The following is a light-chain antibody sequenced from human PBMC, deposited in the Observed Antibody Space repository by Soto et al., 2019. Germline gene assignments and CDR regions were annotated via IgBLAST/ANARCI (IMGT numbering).Light chain of an antibody. J-gene: IGKJ5*01. Sequence: EIVLTQSPATLSLSPGERATLSCRASQSVGSYLVWYQQKPGQAPRLLIYDASNRATGIPARFSGSGSGTDFTLTISSLESEDFAVYYCQQRSDWPPITFGQGTRLE. CDR3: QQRSDWPPIT. V-gene: IGKV3-11*01. CDR2: DAS. CDR1: QSVGSY.